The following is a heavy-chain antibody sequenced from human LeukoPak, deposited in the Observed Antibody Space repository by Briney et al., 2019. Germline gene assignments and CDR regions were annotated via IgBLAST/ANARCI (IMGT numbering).Heavy chain of an antibody. Sequence: PSETLSLTCAVYGGSFSGYYWSWIRQPPGKGLEWIGEINHSGSTNYNPSLKSRVTISVDTSKNQFSLKLSSVTAADTAVYYCARRLLWFGELPSYGMDVWGQGTTVTVSS. CDR3: ARRLLWFGELPSYGMDV. CDR1: GGSFSGYY. J-gene: IGHJ6*02. D-gene: IGHD3-10*01. CDR2: INHSGST. V-gene: IGHV4-34*01.